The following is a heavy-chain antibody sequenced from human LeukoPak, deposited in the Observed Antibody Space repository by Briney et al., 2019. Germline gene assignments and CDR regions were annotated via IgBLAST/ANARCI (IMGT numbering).Heavy chain of an antibody. V-gene: IGHV1-69*06. CDR3: ARDGDYGDYVPYY. Sequence: ASVKVSCKASGGTFSSYAISWVRQAPGQGLEWMGGIIPIFCTANYAQKFQGRVTITADKSTSTAYMELSSLRSEDTAVYYCARDGDYGDYVPYYWGQGTLVTVSS. CDR2: IIPIFCTA. CDR1: GGTFSSYA. D-gene: IGHD4-17*01. J-gene: IGHJ4*02.